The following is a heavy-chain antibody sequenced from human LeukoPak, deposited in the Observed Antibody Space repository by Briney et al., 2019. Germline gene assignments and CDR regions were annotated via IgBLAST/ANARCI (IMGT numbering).Heavy chain of an antibody. D-gene: IGHD2-15*01. V-gene: IGHV1-18*01. CDR1: RYTFSSYG. CDR3: ARENFPTIRGYCTGGSCALDF. Sequence: ASVKVSCKASRYTFSSYGISWVRQAPGQGLEWMGWISGYNGNANYAQKLQGRVTMTTDTSTSTAYMELRSLRSDDTAVYYCARENFPTIRGYCTGGSCALDFWGQGTLVTVSS. CDR2: ISGYNGNA. J-gene: IGHJ4*02.